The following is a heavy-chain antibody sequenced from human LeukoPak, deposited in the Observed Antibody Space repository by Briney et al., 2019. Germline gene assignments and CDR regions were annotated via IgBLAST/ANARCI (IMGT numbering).Heavy chain of an antibody. D-gene: IGHD5-18*01. Sequence: PGGSLRLSCAASGFTFSSYVMHWVRQAPGKGLGWVALIWSDGSNKYYADSVKGRFTTSRDNSENTLYLQMNSLRAEDTAVYYCARDPGYSYGNPVDYWGQGTLVTVPS. CDR2: IWSDGSNK. CDR3: ARDPGYSYGNPVDY. J-gene: IGHJ4*02. CDR1: GFTFSSYV. V-gene: IGHV3-33*01.